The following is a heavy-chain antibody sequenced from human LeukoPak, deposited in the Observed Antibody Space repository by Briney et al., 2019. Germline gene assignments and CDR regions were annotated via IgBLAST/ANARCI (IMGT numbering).Heavy chain of an antibody. CDR1: GYTFTSYD. CDR2: MNPNSGNT. J-gene: IGHJ3*02. V-gene: IGHV1-8*01. Sequence: ASVKVSCKASGYTFTSYDINWVRQATGQGLEWMGWMNPNSGNTGYAQKFQGRVTMTRNTSISTAYMELSSLRSDDTAVYYCARVVPYSDAFDIWGQGTMVTVSS. CDR3: ARVVPYSDAFDI. D-gene: IGHD2-15*01.